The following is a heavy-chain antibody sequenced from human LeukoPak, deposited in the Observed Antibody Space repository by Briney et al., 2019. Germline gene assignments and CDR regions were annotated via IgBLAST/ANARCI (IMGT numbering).Heavy chain of an antibody. CDR3: AKYGVGGNTDY. CDR2: IGGSGSNT. D-gene: IGHD2/OR15-2a*01. V-gene: IGHV3-23*01. Sequence: PGGSLRLSCAASGFTFTTYAMSWVRQAPGKGLEWVSAIGGSGSNTYYADSVKGRFTISRDNSENTLFLQMNSLRAEDTAVYYCAKYGVGGNTDYWGQGTLVTVSS. CDR1: GFTFTTYA. J-gene: IGHJ4*02.